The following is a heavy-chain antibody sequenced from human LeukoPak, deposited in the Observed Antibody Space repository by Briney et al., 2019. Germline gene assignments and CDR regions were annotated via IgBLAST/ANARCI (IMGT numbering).Heavy chain of an antibody. Sequence: SETLSFTASGSAFSNSSFYWIWIGHGPGQGLMGRVHLSSGGTTYDKPFLRSRVTMSVDTSKNQFSLKLSSVTAADTALYYCARAPGGDFWSGSQYFFDYWGQGTLVTVSS. CDR3: ARAPGGDFWSGSQYFFDY. CDR1: AFSNSSFY. V-gene: IGHV4-4*07. D-gene: IGHD3-3*01. CDR2: LSSGGTT. J-gene: IGHJ4*02.